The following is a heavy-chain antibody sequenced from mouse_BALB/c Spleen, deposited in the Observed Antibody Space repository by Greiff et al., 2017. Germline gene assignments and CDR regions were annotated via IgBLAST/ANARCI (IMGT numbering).Heavy chain of an antibody. Sequence: VQLKGSGPGLVKPSQSLSLTCTVTGYSITSDYAWNWIRQFPGNKLEWMGYISYSGSTSYNPSLKSRISITRDTSKNQFFLQSNSVTTEDTATYYCARSDYDYDCDYWGQGTTLTVSS. CDR1: GYSITSDYA. V-gene: IGHV3-2*02. CDR2: ISYSGST. CDR3: ARSDYDYDCDY. D-gene: IGHD2-4*01. J-gene: IGHJ2*01.